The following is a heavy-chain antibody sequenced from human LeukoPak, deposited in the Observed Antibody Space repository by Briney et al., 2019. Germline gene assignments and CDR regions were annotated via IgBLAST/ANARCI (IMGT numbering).Heavy chain of an antibody. Sequence: GGSLRLSCAASGFTFSSYSMNWVRQAPGKGLEWVSAISGSGGSTYYADSVKGRFTISRDNSKNTLYLQMNSLRAEDTAVYYCAKVRSGELLHPFDYWGQGTLVTVSS. CDR1: GFTFSSYS. D-gene: IGHD3-10*01. J-gene: IGHJ4*02. V-gene: IGHV3-23*01. CDR3: AKVRSGELLHPFDY. CDR2: ISGSGGST.